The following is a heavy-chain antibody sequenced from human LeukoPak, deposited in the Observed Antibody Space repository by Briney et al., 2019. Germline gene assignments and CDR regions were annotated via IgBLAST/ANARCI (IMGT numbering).Heavy chain of an antibody. CDR1: RFTFNSYA. D-gene: IGHD5-12*01. J-gene: IGHJ4*01. CDR2: IGGSNGIT. CDR3: ARNENSGWGYFDY. V-gene: IGHV3-23*01. Sequence: SGGSLRLSCAASRFTFNSYAMSWVRQAPGKGLEWVSVIGGSNGITFYVGSVKGRFTISRDNSKDTLYLQMNSLRAEDTAVYYCARNENSGWGYFDYWGQAPWSPSPQ.